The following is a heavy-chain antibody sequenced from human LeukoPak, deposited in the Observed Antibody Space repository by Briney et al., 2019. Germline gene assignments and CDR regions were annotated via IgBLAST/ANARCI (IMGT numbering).Heavy chain of an antibody. J-gene: IGHJ3*02. CDR1: GFIFSSYS. CDR3: ARGQDTVVTSRDAFDI. D-gene: IGHD4-23*01. Sequence: PGGSLRLSCAVSGFIFSSYSMYWVRQAPGKGLEWVSSISTSSIYIYYADSVKGRFTISRDNAKNSLYLQMNSLRAEDTAVYYCARGQDTVVTSRDAFDIWGQGTMVTVSS. CDR2: ISTSSIYI. V-gene: IGHV3-21*01.